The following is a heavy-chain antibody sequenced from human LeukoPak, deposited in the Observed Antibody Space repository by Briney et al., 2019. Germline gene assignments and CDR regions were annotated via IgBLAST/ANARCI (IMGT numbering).Heavy chain of an antibody. CDR3: ARAIYDKGALFDY. V-gene: IGHV3-21*01. CDR2: ISSSSSYI. Sequence: GGSLRLSCAASGFTFSSYSMNWVRQAPGKGLEWVSSISSSSSYIYYADSVKGRLTISRDNAKNSLYLQMNSLRAEDTAVYYCARAIYDKGALFDYWGQGTLVTVSS. CDR1: GFTFSSYS. J-gene: IGHJ4*02. D-gene: IGHD3-22*01.